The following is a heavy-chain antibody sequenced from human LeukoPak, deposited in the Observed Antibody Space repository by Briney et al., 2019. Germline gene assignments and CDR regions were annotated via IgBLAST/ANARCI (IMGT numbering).Heavy chain of an antibody. CDR2: IYYSGST. V-gene: IGHV4-39*01. CDR3: AIHQHPSYGDYPNPWFDP. J-gene: IGHJ5*02. CDR1: GGSISSSSYY. D-gene: IGHD4-17*01. Sequence: SETLSLTCTVSGGSISSSSYYWGWIRQPPGKGLEWIGSIYYSGSTYYNPSLKSRVTISVDTSKNQFSLKLSSVTAADTAVYYRAIHQHPSYGDYPNPWFDPWGQGTLVTVSS.